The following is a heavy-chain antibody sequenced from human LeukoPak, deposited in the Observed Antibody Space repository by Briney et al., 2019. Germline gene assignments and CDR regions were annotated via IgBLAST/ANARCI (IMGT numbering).Heavy chain of an antibody. CDR2: INPNSGGT. D-gene: IGHD3-22*01. CDR3: ARLAPYYYDSSMGDYYYYMDV. V-gene: IGHV1-2*02. Sequence: ASVKVSCKASGYTFTGYYMHWVRQAPGQGLEWMGWINPNSGGTNYAQKFQGRVTMTRDTSISTAYMELSRLRSDDTAVYYCARLAPYYYDSSMGDYYYYMDVWGKGTTVTVSS. CDR1: GYTFTGYY. J-gene: IGHJ6*03.